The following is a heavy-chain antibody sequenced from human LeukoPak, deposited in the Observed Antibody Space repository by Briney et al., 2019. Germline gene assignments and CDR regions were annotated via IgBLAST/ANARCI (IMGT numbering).Heavy chain of an antibody. CDR1: GGSVSSGSYY. V-gene: IGHV4-61*01. CDR3: ARADYDFWSGYPAVNAFDI. Sequence: SETLSLTCTVSGGSVSSGSYYWSWIRQPPGTGLEWIGYIYYSGSTNYNPSLKSRVTISVDTSKNQFSLKLSSVTAADTAVYYCARADYDFWSGYPAVNAFDIWGQGTMVTVSS. D-gene: IGHD3-3*01. CDR2: IYYSGST. J-gene: IGHJ3*02.